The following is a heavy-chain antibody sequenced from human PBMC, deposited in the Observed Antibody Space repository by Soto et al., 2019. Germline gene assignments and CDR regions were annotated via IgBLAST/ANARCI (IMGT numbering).Heavy chain of an antibody. D-gene: IGHD2-15*01. CDR1: GFTFSNAW. CDR2: IKSKTDGGTT. CDR3: TTAGGSYYYYGMAV. J-gene: IGHJ6*02. V-gene: IGHV3-15*07. Sequence: GGSLRLSCAASGFTFSNAWMNWVRQAPGKGLEWVGRIKSKTDGGTTDYAAPVKGGFTISRDDSKNTLYLQMNSLKTEDTAVYYCTTAGGSYYYYGMAVWGQGTTVTVSS.